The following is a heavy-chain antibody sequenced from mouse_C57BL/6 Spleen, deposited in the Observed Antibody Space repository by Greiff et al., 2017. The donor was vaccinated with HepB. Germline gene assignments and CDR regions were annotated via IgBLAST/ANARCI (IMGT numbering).Heavy chain of an antibody. CDR1: GYTFTDYY. J-gene: IGHJ3*01. Sequence: EVQLQQSGPELVKPGASVKISCKASGYTFTDYYMNWVKQSHGKSLEWIGDINPNNGGTSYNQKFKGKATLTVDKSSSTAYMELRSRTSEDSAVYYCARGGYDYDGFAYWGQGTLVTVSA. D-gene: IGHD2-4*01. CDR2: INPNNGGT. V-gene: IGHV1-26*01. CDR3: ARGGYDYDGFAY.